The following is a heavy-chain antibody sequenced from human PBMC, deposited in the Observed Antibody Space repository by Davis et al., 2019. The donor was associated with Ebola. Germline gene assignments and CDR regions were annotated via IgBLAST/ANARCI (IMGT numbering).Heavy chain of an antibody. CDR2: ISAYNGNT. CDR1: GYTFTSFG. V-gene: IGHV1-18*01. CDR3: ARDRGMIAAAGHFDY. J-gene: IGHJ4*02. Sequence: ASVKVSCKASGYTFTSFGISWVRQAPGQGLEWMGWISAYNGNTNYAQKLQGRVTMTTDTSTSTAYMELRSLRSDDTAVYYCARDRGMIAAAGHFDYWGQGTLVTVSS. D-gene: IGHD6-13*01.